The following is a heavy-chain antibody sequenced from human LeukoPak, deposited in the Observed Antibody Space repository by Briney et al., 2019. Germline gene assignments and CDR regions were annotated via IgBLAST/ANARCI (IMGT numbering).Heavy chain of an antibody. CDR2: IYYSGTT. CDR3: ARHRRWAAWFDP. J-gene: IGHJ5*02. V-gene: IGHV4-59*08. Sequence: SETLSLTCTVSGGSISSYYWSWIRQPPGKGLEWIGYIYYSGTTNYNPSLKSRVTISVDTSKNQFSLKLSSVTAADTAVYYCARHRRWAAWFDPWGQGTLVTVSS. CDR1: GGSISSYY. D-gene: IGHD1-26*01.